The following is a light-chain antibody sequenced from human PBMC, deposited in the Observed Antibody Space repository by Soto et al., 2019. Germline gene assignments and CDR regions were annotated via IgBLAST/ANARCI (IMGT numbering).Light chain of an antibody. CDR1: NSNICSYF. Sequence: SVLTQPPSVSAAPGQKITISCSGSNSNICSYFVSWYQQFPGTAPKLLIYDNTDRPSRIPVRSSGSSSGTSASLAINGLQSGDEADYYCGTWDASLNAHVFGHGTKITVL. J-gene: IGLJ1*01. CDR3: GTWDASLNAHV. V-gene: IGLV1-51*01. CDR2: DNT.